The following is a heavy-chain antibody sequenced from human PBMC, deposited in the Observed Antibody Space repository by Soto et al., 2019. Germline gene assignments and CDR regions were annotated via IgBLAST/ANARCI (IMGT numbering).Heavy chain of an antibody. V-gene: IGHV1-18*01. Sequence: QVQLVQSGAEVKKPGASVKVSCEASGYTFTSYGISQVRQAPGQRLEWMGWISTYNGNTNFAQKFQARITLTTATYTSTAYMDLRNLRLDDTAVYYCAKDNGQWLVDDWGQGTLVTVSS. CDR1: GYTFTSYG. D-gene: IGHD6-19*01. CDR3: AKDNGQWLVDD. CDR2: ISTYNGNT. J-gene: IGHJ4*02.